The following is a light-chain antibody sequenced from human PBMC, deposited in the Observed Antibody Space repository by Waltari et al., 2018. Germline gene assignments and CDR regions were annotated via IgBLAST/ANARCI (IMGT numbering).Light chain of an antibody. CDR2: EVS. CDR3: SSFTTSSTRV. CDR1: SSDICAYNY. Sequence: QSALTQPASVSGSPGQSITISCIRTSSDICAYNYVSWYQQHPGKAPKLIIYEVSKRPSVVSNRFSGSKSGNTASLTISGLQAEDEADYYRSSFTTSSTRVFGGGTKLTVL. J-gene: IGLJ3*02. V-gene: IGLV2-14*01.